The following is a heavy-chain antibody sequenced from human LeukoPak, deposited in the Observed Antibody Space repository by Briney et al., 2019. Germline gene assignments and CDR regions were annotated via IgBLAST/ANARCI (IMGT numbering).Heavy chain of an antibody. CDR1: GGSFSGYY. V-gene: IGHV4-34*01. D-gene: IGHD2-15*01. Sequence: SETLSLTCAVYGGSFSGYYWSWIRQPPGKGLEWIGEINHSGSTNYNPSLKSRVTISVDTSKNQFSLKLSSVTAADTAVYYCARGWYYFDYWGQGTLVTVSS. CDR2: INHSGST. J-gene: IGHJ4*02. CDR3: ARGWYYFDY.